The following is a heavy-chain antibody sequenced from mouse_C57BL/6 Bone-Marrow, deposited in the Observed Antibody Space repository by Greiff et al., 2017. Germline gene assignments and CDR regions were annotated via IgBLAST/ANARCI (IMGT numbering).Heavy chain of an antibody. Sequence: QVQLKQSGAELVKPGASVKLSCKASGYTFTEYTIHWVKQRSGQGLEWIGWFYPGRGSIKYNEKFKDKATLTADKSSSTVYMELSRLTSEDSAVYFCARHDSSYYRRGYAMDYWGQGTSVTVSS. CDR2: FYPGRGSI. D-gene: IGHD2-12*01. CDR3: ARHDSSYYRRGYAMDY. J-gene: IGHJ4*01. V-gene: IGHV1-62-2*01. CDR1: GYTFTEYT.